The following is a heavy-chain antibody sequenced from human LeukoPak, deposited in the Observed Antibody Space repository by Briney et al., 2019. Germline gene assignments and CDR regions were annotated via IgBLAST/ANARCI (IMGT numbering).Heavy chain of an antibody. V-gene: IGHV1-18*04. D-gene: IGHD2-2*01. J-gene: IGHJ4*02. Sequence: GASVKVSCKASGYTFTSYGISWVRQAPGQGLEWMGWISAYNGNTNYAQKLQGRVTMTTDTSTSTAYMELRSLRSDDTAVYYCARDPQQTLVVPGVYFDYWGQGTLVTVSS. CDR3: ARDPQQTLVVPGVYFDY. CDR1: GYTFTSYG. CDR2: ISAYNGNT.